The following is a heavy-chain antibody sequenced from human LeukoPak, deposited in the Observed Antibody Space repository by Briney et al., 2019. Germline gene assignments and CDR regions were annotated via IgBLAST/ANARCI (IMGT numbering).Heavy chain of an antibody. Sequence: GGSLRLSCAASGFTFSRYSMNWVRQAPGKGLEWVSSISSSSSYIYYADSVKGRFTISRYNAKNSLYLQMNSLKTEDTAVYYCTRHVRRYCSSTSCHLTPYNWFDPWGQGTLVTVAS. CDR2: ISSSSSYI. CDR1: GFTFSRYS. J-gene: IGHJ5*02. D-gene: IGHD2-2*01. CDR3: TRHVRRYCSSTSCHLTPYNWFDP. V-gene: IGHV3-21*04.